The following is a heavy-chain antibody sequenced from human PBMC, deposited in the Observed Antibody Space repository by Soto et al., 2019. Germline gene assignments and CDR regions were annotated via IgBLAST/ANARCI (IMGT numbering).Heavy chain of an antibody. CDR1: GFTFSSYA. V-gene: IGHV3-23*01. CDR3: AKDRGGITIFGVVFFDP. CDR2: ISGSGGST. J-gene: IGHJ5*02. Sequence: GGSLRLSCAASGFTFSSYAMSWVRQAPGKGLEWVSAISGSGGSTYYADSVKGRFTISRDNSKNTLYLQMNSLRAEDTAVYYCAKDRGGITIFGVVFFDPWGQGTLVTVSS. D-gene: IGHD3-3*01.